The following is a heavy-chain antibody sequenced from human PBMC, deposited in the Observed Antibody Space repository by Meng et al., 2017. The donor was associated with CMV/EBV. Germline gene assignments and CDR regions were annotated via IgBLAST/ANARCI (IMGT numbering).Heavy chain of an antibody. J-gene: IGHJ4*02. CDR3: ARDRRAVAGPFGYYFDY. D-gene: IGHD6-19*01. V-gene: IGHV3-23*01. Sequence: GGSLRLSCAASRFTFSSYAMSWVRQAPGKGLEWVSTISGSGDSSYYADSVTGRFTISRDNSKNTLYLQMNSLRAEDTAVYYCARDRRAVAGPFGYYFDYWGQGTLVTVSS. CDR2: ISGSGDSS. CDR1: RFTFSSYA.